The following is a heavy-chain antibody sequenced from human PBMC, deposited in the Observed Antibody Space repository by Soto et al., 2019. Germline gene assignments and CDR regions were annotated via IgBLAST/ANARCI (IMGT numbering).Heavy chain of an antibody. J-gene: IGHJ5*02. D-gene: IGHD6-13*01. V-gene: IGHV4-61*05. CDR2: IYYSGST. CDR1: GGSISSSSYY. Sequence: SETLSLTCTVSGGSISSSSYYWGWNRQPPGKGLEWIGYIYYSGSTNYNPSLKSRVTISVDTSKNQFSLKLSSVTAADTAVYYCARAKAPLYSSSWYWFDPWGQGTLVTVSS. CDR3: ARAKAPLYSSSWYWFDP.